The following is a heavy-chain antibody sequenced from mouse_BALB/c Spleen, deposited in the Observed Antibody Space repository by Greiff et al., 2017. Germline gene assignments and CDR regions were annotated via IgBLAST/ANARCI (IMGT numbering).Heavy chain of an antibody. J-gene: IGHJ2*01. D-gene: IGHD2-4*01. Sequence: QVQLQQSGAELVKPGASVKLSCKASGYTFTSYYMYWVKQRPGQGLEWIGGINPSNGGTNFNEKFKSKATLTVDKSSSKAYMQLSSLTSEDSAVYYCTRGKIYDYDYYFDYWGQGTTLTVSS. CDR3: TRGKIYDYDYYFDY. V-gene: IGHV1S81*02. CDR2: INPSNGGT. CDR1: GYTFTSYY.